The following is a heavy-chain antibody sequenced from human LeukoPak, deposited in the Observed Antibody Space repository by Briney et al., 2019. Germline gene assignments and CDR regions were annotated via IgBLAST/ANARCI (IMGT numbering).Heavy chain of an antibody. Sequence: ASVKVSCKASGYTFTSYGISWVRQAPGQGLKWMGWISAYNGNTNYAQKLQGRVTMTTDTSTSTAYMELRSLRSDDTAVYYCARVPPTQYSSSSHPNWFDPWGQGTLVTVSS. V-gene: IGHV1-18*01. CDR2: ISAYNGNT. CDR3: ARVPPTQYSSSSHPNWFDP. CDR1: GYTFTSYG. J-gene: IGHJ5*02. D-gene: IGHD6-6*01.